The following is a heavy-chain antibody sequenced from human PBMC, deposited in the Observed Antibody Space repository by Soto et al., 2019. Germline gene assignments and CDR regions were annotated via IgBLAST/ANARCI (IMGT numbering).Heavy chain of an antibody. CDR1: GCSIRSYY. CDR3: ARVRGGQYGSSSYYSYMDA. D-gene: IGHD6-6*01. Sequence: SETLSLTCTVPGCSIRSYYWSWIRAPPGKGLEWIGYIYYSGSTNYNPSPQSRVTLSVDHSKKQFSLKLSSVTAADTAVYYCARVRGGQYGSSSYYSYMDAWGKGTTLTFSS. CDR2: IYYSGST. J-gene: IGHJ6*03. V-gene: IGHV4-59*01.